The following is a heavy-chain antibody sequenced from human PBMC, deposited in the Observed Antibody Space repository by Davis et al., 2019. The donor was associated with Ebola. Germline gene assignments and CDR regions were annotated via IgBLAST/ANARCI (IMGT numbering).Heavy chain of an antibody. J-gene: IGHJ3*02. V-gene: IGHV3-21*01. Sequence: GESLKIPCAASGFTFSSYSMNWVRQAPGKGLEWVSSISSSSSYIYYADSVKGRFTISRDNAKNSLYLQMNSLRAEDTAVYYCAKSGGSYVMLNAFDIWGQGTMVTVSS. D-gene: IGHD1-26*01. CDR1: GFTFSSYS. CDR3: AKSGGSYVMLNAFDI. CDR2: ISSSSSYI.